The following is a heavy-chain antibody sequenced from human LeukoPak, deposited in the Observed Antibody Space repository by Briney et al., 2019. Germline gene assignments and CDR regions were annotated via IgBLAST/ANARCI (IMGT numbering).Heavy chain of an antibody. CDR2: IYYSVST. CDR1: GGSISSYY. D-gene: IGHD4-11*01. J-gene: IGHJ4*02. Sequence: SETLSLTCTVSGGSISSYYWSWIRQPPGKGLEWIGYIYYSVSTNHNPSLKSRVTISVDTSKNQFSLKLSSVTAADTAVYYCARHDSYDYSFDYWGQGTLVTVSS. CDR3: ARHDSYDYSFDY. V-gene: IGHV4-59*08.